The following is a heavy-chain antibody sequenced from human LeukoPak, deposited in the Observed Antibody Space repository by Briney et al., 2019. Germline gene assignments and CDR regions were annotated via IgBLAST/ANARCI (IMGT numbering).Heavy chain of an antibody. Sequence: PGRSLRLSCAASGFTFSSYGMHWVRQAPGKGLEWVAVISYDGSNKYYADSVKGRFTISRDNSKNTLYLQMNSLRAEDTAVYYCAKEYCGGDCSIYYYYGMDVWGQGTTVTVSS. D-gene: IGHD2-21*02. CDR1: GFTFSSYG. V-gene: IGHV3-30*18. CDR2: ISYDGSNK. CDR3: AKEYCGGDCSIYYYYGMDV. J-gene: IGHJ6*02.